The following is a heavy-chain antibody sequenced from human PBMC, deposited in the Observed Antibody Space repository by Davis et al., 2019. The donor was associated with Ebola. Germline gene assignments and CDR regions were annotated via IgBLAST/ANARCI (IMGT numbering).Heavy chain of an antibody. CDR2: INNDVNHI. V-gene: IGHV3-74*03. CDR3: TRGLCSGGRCDYYYGMDV. Sequence: LGGSLRLSCAASGFTFSAYWMYWVRQDPTKGLVWVSLINNDVNHITYADSVKGRFTISRDNAKSTLYLQMNSLSAEDTAVYYCTRGLCSGGRCDYYYGMDVWGQGTTVTVSS. J-gene: IGHJ6*02. CDR1: GFTFSAYW. D-gene: IGHD2-15*01.